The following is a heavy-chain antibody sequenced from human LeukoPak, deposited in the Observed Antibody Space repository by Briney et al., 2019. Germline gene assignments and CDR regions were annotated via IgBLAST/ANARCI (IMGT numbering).Heavy chain of an antibody. J-gene: IGHJ4*02. V-gene: IGHV3-23*01. CDR1: KFSFSSYP. CDR2: ISGSGDST. CDR3: ATRPGYRAFDY. Sequence: PGGSLRLSCAASKFSFSSYPMSWVRQAPGKGLEWVSAISGSGDSTYYAESVKGRFTISRDNSKYTLYLQMNSLRLEDTAVYYCATRPGYRAFDYWGQGTLVTVSS. D-gene: IGHD1-1*01.